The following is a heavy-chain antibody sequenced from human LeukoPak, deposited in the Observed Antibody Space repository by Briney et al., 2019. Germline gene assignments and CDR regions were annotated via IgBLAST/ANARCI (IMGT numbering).Heavy chain of an antibody. J-gene: IGHJ4*02. CDR2: LNPNNGYT. V-gene: IGHV1-2*06. Sequence: ASVKVSXKTSGYTFIDYFIHWVRQAPGQGLEWMGRLNPNNGYTFYTEEFQGRVTMTSDTSISTAYMELTSLTSDDTALYYCARDLSSTANWEFDYWGQGTLVTVSS. D-gene: IGHD7-27*01. CDR3: ARDLSSTANWEFDY. CDR1: GYTFIDYF.